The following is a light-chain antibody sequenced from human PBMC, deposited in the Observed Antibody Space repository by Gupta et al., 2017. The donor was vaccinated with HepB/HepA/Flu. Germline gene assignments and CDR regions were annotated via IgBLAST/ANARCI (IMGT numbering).Light chain of an antibody. CDR1: SSDIGRHS. J-gene: IGLJ3*02. V-gene: IGLV1-51*02. CDR2: RNN. CDR3: ATRETRLRWV. Sequence: SVLTQPPSVSAAPGQKVTIFCPGNSSDIGRHSVSWYQHLPGTATKLLIYRNNQSNSGIPYRFSASKSDTSATLDIIDLQTEDEADYYCATRETRLRWVFGGGTHLTV.